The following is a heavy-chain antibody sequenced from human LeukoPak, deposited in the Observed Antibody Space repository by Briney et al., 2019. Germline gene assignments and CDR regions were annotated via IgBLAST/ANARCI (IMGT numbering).Heavy chain of an antibody. CDR2: IYYSGST. J-gene: IGHJ4*02. D-gene: IGHD2-2*01. Sequence: SQTLSLTCTVSGGSISSGGYYWSWIRQHPGKGLEWIGYIYYSGSTYYNPSLKSRVTISVDTSKNQFSLKLSSVTAADTAVYYWARAMYQLLSYFYFDYWGQGTLVTVSS. CDR1: GGSISSGGYY. V-gene: IGHV4-31*03. CDR3: ARAMYQLLSYFYFDY.